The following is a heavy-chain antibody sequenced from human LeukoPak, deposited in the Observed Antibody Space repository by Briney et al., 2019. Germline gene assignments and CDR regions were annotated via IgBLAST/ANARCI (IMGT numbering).Heavy chain of an antibody. CDR1: GFTFSSYG. Sequence: GGSLRLSCAASGFTFSSYGMHWVRQAPGKGLEWVAVIWYDGSNKYYADSVKGRFTISRDNSKNTLYLQMNSLRAEDTAVYYCARDTSSGWYWFDPWGQGTLVTVSS. CDR3: ARDTSSGWYWFDP. V-gene: IGHV3-33*01. CDR2: IWYDGSNK. D-gene: IGHD6-19*01. J-gene: IGHJ5*02.